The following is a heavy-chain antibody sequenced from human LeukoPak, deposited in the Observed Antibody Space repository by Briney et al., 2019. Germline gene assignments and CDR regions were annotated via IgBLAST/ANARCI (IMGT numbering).Heavy chain of an antibody. J-gene: IGHJ4*02. D-gene: IGHD2-2*01. CDR3: ARESNCSSTSCYMWDY. Sequence: SETLSLTCAVYGGSFSGYYWSWIRQPPGKGLEWIGEINHSGSTNYNPSLKSRVTISVDTSKNQFSLKLSSVTAADTAVYYCARESNCSSTSCYMWDYWGQGTRVTVSS. CDR1: GGSFSGYY. V-gene: IGHV4-34*01. CDR2: INHSGST.